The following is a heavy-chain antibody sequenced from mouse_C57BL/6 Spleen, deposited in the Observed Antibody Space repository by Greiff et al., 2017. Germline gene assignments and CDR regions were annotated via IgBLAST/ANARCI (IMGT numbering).Heavy chain of an antibody. CDR3: ARWGNYNYAMDY. J-gene: IGHJ4*01. CDR2: INPGSGGT. V-gene: IGHV1-54*01. CDR1: GYAFTNYL. D-gene: IGHD2-1*01. Sequence: LQESGAELVRPGTSVKVSCKASGYAFTNYLIEWVKQRPGQGLEWIGVINPGSGGTNYNEKFKGKATLTADKSSSTAYMQLSSLTSEDSAVYFCARWGNYNYAMDYWGQGTSVTVSS.